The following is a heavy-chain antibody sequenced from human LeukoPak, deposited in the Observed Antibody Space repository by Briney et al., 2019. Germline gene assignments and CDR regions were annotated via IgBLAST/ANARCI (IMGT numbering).Heavy chain of an antibody. CDR3: ARPGHIYCSGGSCYGTYWDY. J-gene: IGHJ4*02. V-gene: IGHV3-74*01. CDR1: GFTFSTSW. Sequence: PGGSLRLSCTASGFTFSTSWMHWVRHTPGKGLGCVSRINSDGSSTTYADSVKGRFTISRDNAKNTLYLQMNSLRAEDTAVYYCARPGHIYCSGGSCYGTYWDYWGQGTLVTVSS. D-gene: IGHD2-15*01. CDR2: INSDGSST.